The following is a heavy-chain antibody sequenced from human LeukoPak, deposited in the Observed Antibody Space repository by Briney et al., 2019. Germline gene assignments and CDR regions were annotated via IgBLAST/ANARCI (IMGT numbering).Heavy chain of an antibody. V-gene: IGHV3-23*01. J-gene: IGHJ3*02. Sequence: GGSLRLSCAASGFTFSHYGMSWVRQAPGKGLEWVAGFSGKGDTTYYAESVRGRFTISRDNSKNTLYLQMNSLRAEDTAVYYCAKPQAITMIVVAKGAFDIWGQGTMVTVSS. D-gene: IGHD3-22*01. CDR3: AKPQAITMIVVAKGAFDI. CDR1: GFTFSHYG. CDR2: FSGKGDTT.